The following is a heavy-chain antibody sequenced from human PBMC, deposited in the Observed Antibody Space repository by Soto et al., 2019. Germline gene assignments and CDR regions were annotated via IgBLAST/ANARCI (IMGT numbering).Heavy chain of an antibody. CDR2: MYNSGST. CDR1: GGSISSYY. Sequence: PSETLSLTCTVSGGSISSYYWTWIRQPPGKGLEWIGFMYNSGSTHYNPSLKSRVTISLDTSKNQFSLNLRSVTAADTAVYYCASMGYHNSSGSSPLDNWGQETLVTVSS. CDR3: ASMGYHNSSGSSPLDN. D-gene: IGHD3-10*01. J-gene: IGHJ4*02. V-gene: IGHV4-59*08.